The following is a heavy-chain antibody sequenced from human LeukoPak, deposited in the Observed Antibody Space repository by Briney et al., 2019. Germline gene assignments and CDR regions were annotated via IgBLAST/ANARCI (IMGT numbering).Heavy chain of an antibody. CDR2: IIPILGIA. D-gene: IGHD1-20*01. CDR3: ARTPRMRITVLDY. CDR1: GGTFSSYA. Sequence: GASVKVSCKASGGTFSSYAISWVRQAPGQGLEWMGRIIPILGIANYAQKFQGRVTITADESTSTAYMELSSLRSEDTAVYYCARTPRMRITVLDYWGQGTLVTVSS. J-gene: IGHJ4*02. V-gene: IGHV1-69*04.